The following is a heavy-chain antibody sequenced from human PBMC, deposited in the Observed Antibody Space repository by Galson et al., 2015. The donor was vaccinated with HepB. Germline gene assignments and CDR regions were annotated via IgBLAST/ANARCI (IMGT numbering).Heavy chain of an antibody. Sequence: LSLTCTVSGGSISSGDYYWNWIRQPPGKGLEWIGYIYYSGSTYYNPSLKSRVSISVDTSKNQFSLKLSSVTAADTAVYYCARVHGITIFGVVGFQARWFDPWGQGTLVTVSS. V-gene: IGHV4-30-4*01. J-gene: IGHJ5*02. D-gene: IGHD3-3*01. CDR2: IYYSGST. CDR3: ARVHGITIFGVVGFQARWFDP. CDR1: GGSISSGDYY.